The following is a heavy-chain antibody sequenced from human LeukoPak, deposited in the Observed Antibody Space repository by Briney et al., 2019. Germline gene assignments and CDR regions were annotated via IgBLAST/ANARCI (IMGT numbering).Heavy chain of an antibody. V-gene: IGHV4-34*01. CDR2: INHSGST. Sequence: GSLRLSCAASGFTFSSYAMSWVRQAPGKGLEWIGEINHSGSTNYNPSLKSRVTISVDTSKNQFSLKLSSVTAADTAVYYCARARYYYGSGYYFDYWGQGTLVTVSS. D-gene: IGHD3-10*01. J-gene: IGHJ4*02. CDR3: ARARYYYGSGYYFDY. CDR1: GFTFSSYA.